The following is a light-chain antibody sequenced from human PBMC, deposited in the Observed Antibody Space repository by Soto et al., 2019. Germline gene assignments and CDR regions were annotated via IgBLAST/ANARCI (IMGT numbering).Light chain of an antibody. CDR3: AAWDDSLIGYV. CDR1: SSNIGSNT. Sequence: SVLTQVPSTPATAGQSFTLSCSASSSNIGSNTVSWCQQLPGTAPKPLIYNNDQRPSGVPDRFSGSKSGTSASLAISGLQSEDEADYYCAAWDDSLIGYVFGTGTKCTVL. J-gene: IGLJ1*01. V-gene: IGLV1-44*01. CDR2: NND.